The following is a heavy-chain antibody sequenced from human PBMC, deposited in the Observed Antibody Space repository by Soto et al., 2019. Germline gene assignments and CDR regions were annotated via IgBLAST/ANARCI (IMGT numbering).Heavy chain of an antibody. D-gene: IGHD3-10*01. Sequence: SETLSLTCNVSGDSISSSGYYWGWIRQPPGKGLEWIGTIHYGGSAYYNPSLKSRVTVSVDTSKSQFSLKINSVTAADTAVYYCARHYKANWFDSWGQGTLVTVS. CDR1: GDSISSSGYY. CDR2: IHYGGSA. V-gene: IGHV4-39*01. CDR3: ARHYKANWFDS. J-gene: IGHJ5*01.